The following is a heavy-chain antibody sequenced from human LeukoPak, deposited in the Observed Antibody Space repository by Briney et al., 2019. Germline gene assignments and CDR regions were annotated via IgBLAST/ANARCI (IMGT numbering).Heavy chain of an antibody. D-gene: IGHD2-15*01. CDR2: IYSGGST. Sequence: PGGSLRLSCAASGLTVINNYKKWVRQAPGKGLEWVSLIYSGGSTYYADSVKGRFTISRDNPKNTVYLQMNNLRAEDTAVYYCARDRHCSVGSCPGFWGQGTLVTVSS. CDR1: GLTVINNY. J-gene: IGHJ4*02. V-gene: IGHV3-53*01. CDR3: ARDRHCSVGSCPGF.